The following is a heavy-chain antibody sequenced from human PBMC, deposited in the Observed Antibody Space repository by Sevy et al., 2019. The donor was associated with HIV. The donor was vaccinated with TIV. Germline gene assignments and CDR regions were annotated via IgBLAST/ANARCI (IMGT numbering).Heavy chain of an antibody. CDR3: ARFYCRGGSCYDKRDLFDY. V-gene: IGHV1-2*06. J-gene: IGHJ4*02. Sequence: ASVKVSCKASGYTVTAYYLYWVRQAPGQGLEWMGRTNPNTGGTNSAQKFQGRVTMTRDTSISTAYMELTRLRSDDTAVYYCARFYCRGGSCYDKRDLFDYWGQRTLVTVSS. CDR2: TNPNTGGT. CDR1: GYTVTAYY. D-gene: IGHD2-15*01.